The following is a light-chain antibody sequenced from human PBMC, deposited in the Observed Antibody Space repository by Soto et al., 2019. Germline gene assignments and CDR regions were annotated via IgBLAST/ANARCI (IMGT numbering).Light chain of an antibody. CDR3: QQDYNWPWT. J-gene: IGKJ1*01. Sequence: EVVLTQSPATLSVSPGERATLSCRASQSVSTSLAWYQQKPGQAPRLLIFVASTRATGIPARFSGSGSGTEVTLTISSLQSEDFAVYYCQQDYNWPWTFGQGTKVEIK. CDR1: QSVSTS. V-gene: IGKV3-15*01. CDR2: VAS.